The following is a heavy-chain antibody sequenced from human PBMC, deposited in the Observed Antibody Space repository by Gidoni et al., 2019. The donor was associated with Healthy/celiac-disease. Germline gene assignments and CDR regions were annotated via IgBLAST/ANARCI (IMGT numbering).Heavy chain of an antibody. CDR3: ARVQARWLGSYGMDV. V-gene: IGHV3-30-3*01. Sequence: GLEWVAVISYDGSNKYYADSVKGRFTISRDNSKNTLYLQRNSLRAEDTAVYYCARVQARWLGSYGMDVWGQGTTVTVSS. J-gene: IGHJ6*02. D-gene: IGHD3-22*01. CDR2: ISYDGSNK.